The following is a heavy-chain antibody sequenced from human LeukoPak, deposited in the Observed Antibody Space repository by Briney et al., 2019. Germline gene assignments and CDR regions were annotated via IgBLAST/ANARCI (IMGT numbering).Heavy chain of an antibody. D-gene: IGHD6-13*01. Sequence: GGSLRLSCAASGFTFSNYGMHWVRQAPGKGLEWVAVISDDGGNKYHADSVKGRFTISRDNSNNTLYLQMSSLRAGDTAVYYCARHTGSTWSTGYWGQGTLVTVSS. V-gene: IGHV3-30*03. J-gene: IGHJ4*02. CDR1: GFTFSNYG. CDR2: ISDDGGNK. CDR3: ARHTGSTWSTGY.